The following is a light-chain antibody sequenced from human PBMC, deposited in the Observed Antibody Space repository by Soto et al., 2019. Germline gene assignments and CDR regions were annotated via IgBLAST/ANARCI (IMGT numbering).Light chain of an antibody. CDR2: KAS. J-gene: IGKJ4*01. CDR3: QQYNSYSILT. CDR1: QSISSW. Sequence: DIQMTQSPSTLSAFVGDRVTITCRASQSISSWVAWYQQKPGKAPNLLIYKASTLQSGVPSRFSGSRSGTEFNLTINSLQPDDFATYYCQQYNSYSILTFGGGTKVEIK. V-gene: IGKV1-5*03.